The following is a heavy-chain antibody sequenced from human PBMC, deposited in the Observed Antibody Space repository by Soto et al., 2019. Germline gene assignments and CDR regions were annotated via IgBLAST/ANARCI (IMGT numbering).Heavy chain of an antibody. V-gene: IGHV4-59*01. D-gene: IGHD6-13*01. CDR1: GASITSSY. CDR3: AREEKKAPHGTFGTNTLDV. CDR2: VYHVGNT. Sequence: SETLSLTCTLSGASITSSYWTWIRQPPGMGLEWIGSVYHVGNTNSNPSLRSRLTMSVDTSKNQLSLRLTSVTTADTAVYYCAREEKKAPHGTFGTNTLDVCGQGTAVTVYS. J-gene: IGHJ6*02.